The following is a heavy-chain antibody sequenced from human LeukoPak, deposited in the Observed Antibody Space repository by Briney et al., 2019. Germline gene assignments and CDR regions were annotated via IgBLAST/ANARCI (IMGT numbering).Heavy chain of an antibody. CDR1: GFTFSSYA. Sequence: GGSLRLSCAASGFTFSSYAMSWVRQAPGKGLEWVSAISGSGGSTYYADSVKGRFTISRDNSKNTLYLQMNSLRAEDTAVYYCAKDGWGIGGATGFDYWGQGTLVTVSS. D-gene: IGHD1-26*01. V-gene: IGHV3-23*01. CDR3: AKDGWGIGGATGFDY. CDR2: ISGSGGST. J-gene: IGHJ4*02.